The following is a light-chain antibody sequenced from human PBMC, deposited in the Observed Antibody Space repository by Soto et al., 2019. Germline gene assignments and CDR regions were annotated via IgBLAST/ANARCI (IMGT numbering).Light chain of an antibody. Sequence: IQMTQSPSFLSASAGDRVSITCRASQSIRSYLNWYQQKPGKAPKLLIYAASTLQSGVPSRFSGSGSGTDFTLTISSLQPEDFATYICQQSFDTLSFTFGGGTKVEMK. CDR1: QSIRSY. J-gene: IGKJ4*01. CDR2: AAS. V-gene: IGKV1-39*01. CDR3: QQSFDTLSFT.